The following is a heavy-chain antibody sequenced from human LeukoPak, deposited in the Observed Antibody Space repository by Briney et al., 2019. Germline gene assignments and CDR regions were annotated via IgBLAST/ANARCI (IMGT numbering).Heavy chain of an antibody. CDR2: ISFSGST. Sequence: SETLSLTCTVSGGSISSGDYYWSWIRQPPGKGLEWIGYISFSGSTYYNPSLKSRVTMSVDTSKNQFSLKLSSVSAADAAVYYCARDHGYWYFDLWGRGTLVTVSS. D-gene: IGHD3-22*01. CDR1: GGSISSGDYY. CDR3: ARDHGYWYFDL. V-gene: IGHV4-30-4*01. J-gene: IGHJ2*01.